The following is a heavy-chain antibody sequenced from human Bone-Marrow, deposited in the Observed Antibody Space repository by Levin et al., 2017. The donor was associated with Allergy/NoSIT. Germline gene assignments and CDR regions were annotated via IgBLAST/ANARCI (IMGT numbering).Heavy chain of an antibody. Sequence: GESLKISCAASGFTFSRYGMHWVRQAPGKGLEWVAVISYDGSTEFYADSVRGRFTISRDNSKNTLYLQMNSLRAEDTAVYYCAKDQYSYGYEETPNYFPHWGQGTLVTVSS. CDR2: ISYDGSTE. J-gene: IGHJ1*01. V-gene: IGHV3-30*18. CDR1: GFTFSRYG. CDR3: AKDQYSYGYEETPNYFPH. D-gene: IGHD5-18*01.